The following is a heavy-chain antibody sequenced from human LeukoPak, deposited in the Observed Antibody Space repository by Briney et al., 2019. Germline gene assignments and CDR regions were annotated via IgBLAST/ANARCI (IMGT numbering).Heavy chain of an antibody. J-gene: IGHJ4*02. CDR3: ARDFFDFWSGSWV. CDR2: IFRDGST. Sequence: GGSLRLSCAVSGFNVRTSYMSWVRQAPGKGLEWVSVIFRDGSTYYGDSVRGRFSISRDNSKNMVYLQMNNLRAEDTAVYFCARDFFDFWSGSWVWGQGTLVTVSS. CDR1: GFNVRTSY. V-gene: IGHV3-53*01. D-gene: IGHD3-3*01.